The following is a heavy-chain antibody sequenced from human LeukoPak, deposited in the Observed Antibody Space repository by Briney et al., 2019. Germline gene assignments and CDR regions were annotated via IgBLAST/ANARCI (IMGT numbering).Heavy chain of an antibody. D-gene: IGHD4/OR15-4a*01. CDR1: GFSFRSYS. CDR2: ISSISSNI. J-gene: IGHJ4*02. Sequence: GGSLRLSCAASGFSFRSYSTNSVRHAPGNGLGWVSSISSISSNIQYADSGESRFTISRDNAKNLLYLQMNSLRDEDTAGYYCARGSYGAVDYWGQGTLVTISS. V-gene: IGHV3-48*02. CDR3: ARGSYGAVDY.